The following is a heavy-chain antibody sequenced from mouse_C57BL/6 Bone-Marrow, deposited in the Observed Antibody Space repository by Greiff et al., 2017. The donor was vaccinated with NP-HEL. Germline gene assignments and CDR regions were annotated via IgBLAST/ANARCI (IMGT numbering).Heavy chain of an antibody. Sequence: EVKLMESGGGLVQPGGSMKLSCVASGFTFSNYWMNWVRQSPEKGLEWVAQIRLKSDNYATHYAESVKGRFTISRDDSKSSVYLQMNNLRAEDTGIYYCTYYDYDDGVAYWGQGTLVTVSA. CDR2: IRLKSDNYAT. CDR3: TYYDYDDGVAY. D-gene: IGHD2-4*01. J-gene: IGHJ3*01. V-gene: IGHV6-3*01. CDR1: GFTFSNYW.